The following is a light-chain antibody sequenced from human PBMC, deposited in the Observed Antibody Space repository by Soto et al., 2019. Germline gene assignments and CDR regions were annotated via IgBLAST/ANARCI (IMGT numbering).Light chain of an antibody. CDR1: SSNIGAGYD. V-gene: IGLV1-40*01. CDR2: SNS. J-gene: IGLJ2*01. CDR3: QSFDSRLSAVV. Sequence: QPVLTQPPSVSGAPGQRVTISCTGSSSNIGAGYDVHWYQQLPGTAPRLLIYSNSNRPSGVPDRFSGSKSGTSASLAITGLQAEDETDYYCQSFDSRLSAVVFGGGTKVTVL.